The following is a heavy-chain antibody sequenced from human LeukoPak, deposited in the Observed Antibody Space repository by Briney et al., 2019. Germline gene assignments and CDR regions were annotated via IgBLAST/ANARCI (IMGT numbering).Heavy chain of an antibody. Sequence: SVKLSCKASGRTFSSYAISWVRQAPGQGLEWMGGIIPIFGTANYAQKFQGRVTITADKSTSTAYMELSSLRSEDTAVYYCARTGPIAVAGRRGETEYFQHWGQGTLVTVSS. CDR3: ARTGPIAVAGRRGETEYFQH. D-gene: IGHD6-19*01. J-gene: IGHJ1*01. V-gene: IGHV1-69*06. CDR1: GRTFSSYA. CDR2: IIPIFGTA.